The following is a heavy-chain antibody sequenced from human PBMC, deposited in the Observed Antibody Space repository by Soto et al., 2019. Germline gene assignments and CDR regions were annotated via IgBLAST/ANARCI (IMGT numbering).Heavy chain of an antibody. CDR3: ARDQRFLRHGFSDF. D-gene: IGHD3-3*01. CDR1: GFNFGGHS. J-gene: IGHJ4*02. V-gene: IGHV3-21*01. CDR2: IGDDTAYI. Sequence: EVQLVESGGGLVKPGGSLRLSCTASGFNFGGHSMNWFRHAPGKGLEWVSSIGDDTAYIYYADSVRGRFTISRDNADHSLYLQMNSLRAEDTGIYYCARDQRFLRHGFSDFWGQGALVTVSS.